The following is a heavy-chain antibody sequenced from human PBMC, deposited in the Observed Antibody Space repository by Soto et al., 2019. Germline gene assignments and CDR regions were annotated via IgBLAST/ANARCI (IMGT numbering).Heavy chain of an antibody. Sequence: QVQLQESGPGLVKPSETLSLTCTISGGPMNNYYCSWFRQPRGQGLEWIGYMGYNGFTRYNPSLRSRVAFSPDTAKNQFPLNLSSVTAADTALYYCARQGFGELHGLVDVWGQGITVTVSS. CDR2: MGYNGFT. CDR1: GGPMNNYY. J-gene: IGHJ6*02. V-gene: IGHV4-59*08. CDR3: ARQGFGELHGLVDV. D-gene: IGHD3-10*01.